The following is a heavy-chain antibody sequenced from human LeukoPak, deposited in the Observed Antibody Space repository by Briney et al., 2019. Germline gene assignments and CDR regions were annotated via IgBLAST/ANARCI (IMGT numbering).Heavy chain of an antibody. Sequence: TGGSLRLSCAASGFTFSSFWMNWVRQAPGKGLEWVAFIRYDGSNKYYADSVKGRFTISRDNSKNTLYLQMNSLRAEDTAVYYCAKDLYPHRERYYYMDVWGKGTTVTISS. D-gene: IGHD1-26*01. V-gene: IGHV3-30*02. J-gene: IGHJ6*03. CDR2: IRYDGSNK. CDR3: AKDLYPHRERYYYMDV. CDR1: GFTFSSFW.